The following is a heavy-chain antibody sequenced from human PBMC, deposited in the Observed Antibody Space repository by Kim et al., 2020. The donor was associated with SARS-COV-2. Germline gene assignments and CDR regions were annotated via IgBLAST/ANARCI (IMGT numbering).Heavy chain of an antibody. CDR3: AKDMVQGDSAAFDI. D-gene: IGHD3-10*01. J-gene: IGHJ3*02. V-gene: IGHV3-33*06. Sequence: ADTVKGRFTIARENSQNTRYLQMKSLRAEDTAVYYCAKDMVQGDSAAFDIWGQGTMVTVSS.